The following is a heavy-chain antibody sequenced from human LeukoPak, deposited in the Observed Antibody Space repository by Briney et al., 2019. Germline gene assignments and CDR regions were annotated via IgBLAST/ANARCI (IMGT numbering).Heavy chain of an antibody. Sequence: PSETLSLTCTVSGYSISSGYYWGWIRPPPGKGREWIGSIYHSGSTYYNPSLKSRVTISVDTSKNQFSLKLSSVTAADTAVYYCARLVDYGDYGPDYWGQGTLVTVSS. V-gene: IGHV4-38-2*02. CDR1: GYSISSGYY. CDR2: IYHSGST. CDR3: ARLVDYGDYGPDY. D-gene: IGHD4-17*01. J-gene: IGHJ4*02.